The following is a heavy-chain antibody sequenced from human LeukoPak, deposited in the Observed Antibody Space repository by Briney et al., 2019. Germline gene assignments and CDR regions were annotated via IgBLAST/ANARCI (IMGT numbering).Heavy chain of an antibody. J-gene: IGHJ4*02. V-gene: IGHV3-15*01. CDR2: IKSKPGGGTT. CDR3: TTDLPSQGTGDFDY. CDR1: GFTVKYAW. D-gene: IGHD3-10*01. Sequence: GGSLRLSCAASGFTVKYAWMSWVRQVPGKGLEWVGLIKSKPGGGTTNYAAPVKGRFTISRDDSRNTVYLQMNSLKTEDTAVYYCTTDLPSQGTGDFDYWGQGTLVTVSS.